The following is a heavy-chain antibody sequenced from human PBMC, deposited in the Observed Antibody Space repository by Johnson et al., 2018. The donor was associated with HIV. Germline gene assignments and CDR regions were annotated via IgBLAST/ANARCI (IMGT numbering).Heavy chain of an antibody. CDR3: AKAGNGDAFDI. J-gene: IGHJ3*02. Sequence: QVQLVESGGGVVQPGRSLRLSCAASGFTFSSYGMHWVRQAPGKGLDWVAVISSVGSNKYYADSVKGRFTISRDNSKNTLYLQMNSLRAEDTAVYYCAKAGNGDAFDIWGQGTMVTVSS. CDR1: GFTFSSYG. D-gene: IGHD4-23*01. V-gene: IGHV3-30*18. CDR2: ISSVGSNK.